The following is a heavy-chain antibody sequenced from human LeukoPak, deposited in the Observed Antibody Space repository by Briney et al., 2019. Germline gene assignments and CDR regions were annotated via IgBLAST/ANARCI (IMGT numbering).Heavy chain of an antibody. J-gene: IGHJ4*02. Sequence: GASVTVSCKASGYSFSGYDVNWVRQAAAQGLEWIGWMRPNNGNTGYAQKFQDRVTMTRYTSINPAYMESRGLTSEDTAVYDCARSPPESTSSDYWGQGTLVTISS. CDR2: MRPNNGNT. V-gene: IGHV1-8*01. CDR3: ARSPPESTSSDY. D-gene: IGHD2-2*01. CDR1: GYSFSGYD.